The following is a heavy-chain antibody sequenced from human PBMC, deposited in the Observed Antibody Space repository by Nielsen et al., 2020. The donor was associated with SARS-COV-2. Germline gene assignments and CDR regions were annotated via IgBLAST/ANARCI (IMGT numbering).Heavy chain of an antibody. Sequence: GESLKISCAASGFTFSSYGMHWVRQAPGKGLEWVAVIWYDGSNKYYADSVKGRFTISRDNSKNTLYLQMNSLRAEDTAVYYCAREHSSGWYGAFDIWGQGTMVTVSS. J-gene: IGHJ3*02. D-gene: IGHD6-19*01. CDR2: IWYDGSNK. CDR3: AREHSSGWYGAFDI. V-gene: IGHV3-33*01. CDR1: GFTFSSYG.